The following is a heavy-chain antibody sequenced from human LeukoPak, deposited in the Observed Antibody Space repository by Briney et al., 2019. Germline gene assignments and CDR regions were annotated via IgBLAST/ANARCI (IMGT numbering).Heavy chain of an antibody. D-gene: IGHD3-3*01. Sequence: PGGSLRLSCAASGFTFSSYAMSWVRQAPGKGLEWVSAISGSGGSTYYADSVKGRFTISRDNSKNTLYLQMNSLRAEDTAVYYYAKDAYDFWSGYPNYGMDVWGQGTTVTVSS. J-gene: IGHJ6*02. CDR3: AKDAYDFWSGYPNYGMDV. CDR2: ISGSGGST. V-gene: IGHV3-23*01. CDR1: GFTFSSYA.